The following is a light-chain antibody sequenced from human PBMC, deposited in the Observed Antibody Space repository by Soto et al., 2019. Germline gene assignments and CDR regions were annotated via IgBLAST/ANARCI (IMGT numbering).Light chain of an antibody. Sequence: DVQMTQSPSTLSASVGDRVTITCRASQTISGWLAWYQQKPGKAPKLLIHKASTLESGVPSRFSGSGSGTEFTLTISSLQPDDFATYYCRQYNNMYNFGQGTKVDSK. CDR3: RQYNNMYN. V-gene: IGKV1-5*03. CDR1: QTISGW. CDR2: KAS. J-gene: IGKJ2*01.